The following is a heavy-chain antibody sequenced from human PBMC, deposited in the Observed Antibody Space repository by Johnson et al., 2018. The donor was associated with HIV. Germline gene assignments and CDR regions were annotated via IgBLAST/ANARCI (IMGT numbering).Heavy chain of an antibody. Sequence: VQLLESGGGLVQPGGSLRLSCAASGFTFSSYWMHWVRQAPGKGLVWVSRMNGDGKSTTYADSVKGRFTISRDNAKNSLYLQMNSLRAEDTALYYCARSVSIVVVPAATRGGAFDIWGQGTMVTVSS. D-gene: IGHD2-2*01. J-gene: IGHJ3*02. CDR2: MNGDGKST. CDR1: GFTFSSYW. CDR3: ARSVSIVVVPAATRGGAFDI. V-gene: IGHV3-74*02.